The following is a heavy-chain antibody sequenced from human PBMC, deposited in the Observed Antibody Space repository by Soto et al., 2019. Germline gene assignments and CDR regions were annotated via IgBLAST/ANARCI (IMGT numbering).Heavy chain of an antibody. CDR3: AISPQRFGELAFDY. CDR1: GGSISSYY. D-gene: IGHD3-10*01. V-gene: IGHV4-4*07. CDR2: IYTSGST. Sequence: LSLTCTVSGGSISSYYWSWIRQPAGKGLEWIGRIYTSGSTNYNPSLKSRVTMSVDTSKNQFSLKLSSVTAADTAVYYCAISPQRFGELAFDYWGQGTLVTVSS. J-gene: IGHJ4*02.